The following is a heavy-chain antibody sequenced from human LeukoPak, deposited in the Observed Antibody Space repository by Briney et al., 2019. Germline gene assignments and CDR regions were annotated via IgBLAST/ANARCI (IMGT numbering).Heavy chain of an antibody. D-gene: IGHD1-26*01. Sequence: GGSLRLSCAASGFTFSSYSMNWVRQAPGKGLEWVSSISSSSSYIYYADSVKGRFTISRDNAKNSLYLQMNSLRAEDTAVYYCARDGWELSYYYYYMDVWGKGTTVTVSS. V-gene: IGHV3-21*01. CDR1: GFTFSSYS. CDR2: ISSSSSYI. J-gene: IGHJ6*03. CDR3: ARDGWELSYYYYYMDV.